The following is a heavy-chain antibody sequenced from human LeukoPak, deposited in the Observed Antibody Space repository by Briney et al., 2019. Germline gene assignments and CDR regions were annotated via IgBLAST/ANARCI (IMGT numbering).Heavy chain of an antibody. CDR2: IYPGDSHP. CDR1: GYSFTSYW. CDR3: AMGYYYFDY. J-gene: IGHJ4*02. D-gene: IGHD3-22*01. Sequence: GDSLKISCKGTGYSFTSYWMGWVRPMPGKGLEWVGIIYPGDSHPRYSPSFQGQVTISADKSTSTAYLQWSSLKASDTAMYYCAMGYYYFDYWGQGTLVTVSS. V-gene: IGHV5-51*01.